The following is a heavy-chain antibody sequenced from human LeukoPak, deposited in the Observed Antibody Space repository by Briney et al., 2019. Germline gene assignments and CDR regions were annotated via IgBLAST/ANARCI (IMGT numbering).Heavy chain of an antibody. J-gene: IGHJ4*02. CDR2: IYYSGST. D-gene: IGHD2-15*01. CDR1: GGSISSSSYY. CDR3: ARTQLGYCSGGSCYGDY. V-gene: IGHV4-39*01. Sequence: SETLSLTCTVSGGSISSSSYYWGWIRQPPGKGLEWIGSIYYSGSTYYNPSLKSRVTISVDTSKNQFSLKLGSVTAADTAVYYCARTQLGYCSGGSCYGDYWGQGTLVTVSS.